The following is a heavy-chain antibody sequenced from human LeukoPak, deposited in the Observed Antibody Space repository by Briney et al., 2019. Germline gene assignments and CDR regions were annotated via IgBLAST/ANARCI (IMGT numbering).Heavy chain of an antibody. CDR3: ASLQHDYGDYVVTLDY. Sequence: GASVKVSCKASGYTFTGYYMHWVRQAPGQGLEWMGWINPNSGGTNCAQEFQGRVTMTRDTSISTAYMELSRLRSDDTAVYYCASLQHDYGDYVVTLDYWGQGTLVAVSS. J-gene: IGHJ4*02. V-gene: IGHV1-2*02. D-gene: IGHD4-17*01. CDR1: GYTFTGYY. CDR2: INPNSGGT.